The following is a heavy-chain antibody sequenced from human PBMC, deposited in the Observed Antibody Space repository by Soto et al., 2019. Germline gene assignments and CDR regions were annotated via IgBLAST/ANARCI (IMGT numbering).Heavy chain of an antibody. V-gene: IGHV3-33*01. CDR3: ARVGGDCSGGSCYHYYGMDV. CDR1: GFTFSSYG. D-gene: IGHD2-15*01. J-gene: IGHJ6*02. Sequence: GGSLRLSCAASGFTFSSYGMHWVRQAPGKGLEWVAVIWYDGSNKYYADSVKGRFTISRDNSKNTLYLQMNSLRAEDTAVYYCARVGGDCSGGSCYHYYGMDVWGQGTTVTVSS. CDR2: IWYDGSNK.